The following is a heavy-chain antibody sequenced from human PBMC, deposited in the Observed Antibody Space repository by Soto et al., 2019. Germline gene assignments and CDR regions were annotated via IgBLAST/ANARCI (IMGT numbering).Heavy chain of an antibody. V-gene: IGHV4-4*09. CDR2: ILHTGRS. D-gene: IGHD3-10*01. J-gene: IGHJ4*02. Sequence: SETLSLTCTVSGASISSRFWTWIRQPPGKRLEWLGYILHTGRSDYNPSLKGRITMSADTSKGQVSLRLSSVTAADTAVYFCATRVPGIRSYFGVFDFWGQGHLVTVSS. CDR1: GASISSRF. CDR3: ATRVPGIRSYFGVFDF.